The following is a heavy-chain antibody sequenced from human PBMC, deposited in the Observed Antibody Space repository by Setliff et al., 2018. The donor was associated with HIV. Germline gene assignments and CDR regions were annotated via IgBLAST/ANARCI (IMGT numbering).Heavy chain of an antibody. Sequence: KASETLSLTCTVSGGSFSTYYWSWIRQPPGKGPEWIGYIFYSGSTNYNPSLKSRVTISVDSSKNQFSLNLTSVTPADTAVYYCARSNSIKGYSYGPDAFDIWGQGTMVTVSS. D-gene: IGHD5-18*01. CDR3: ARSNSIKGYSYGPDAFDI. V-gene: IGHV4-59*01. J-gene: IGHJ3*02. CDR1: GGSFSTYY. CDR2: IFYSGST.